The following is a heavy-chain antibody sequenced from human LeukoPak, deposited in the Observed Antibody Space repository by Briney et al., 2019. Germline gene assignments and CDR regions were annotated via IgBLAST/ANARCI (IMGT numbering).Heavy chain of an antibody. V-gene: IGHV3-64D*06. Sequence: TGGSLRLSCSASGFTFSNYAMHWVRQAPGKGLEYVSAIRSNGGSTFYADSVKGRFTISRDNSENTLYFQMNSLRAEDTAVYYCVKSTRVTTAYYYYGMDVWGQGTTVTVSS. CDR1: GFTFSNYA. CDR3: VKSTRVTTAYYYYGMDV. D-gene: IGHD4-17*01. CDR2: IRSNGGST. J-gene: IGHJ6*02.